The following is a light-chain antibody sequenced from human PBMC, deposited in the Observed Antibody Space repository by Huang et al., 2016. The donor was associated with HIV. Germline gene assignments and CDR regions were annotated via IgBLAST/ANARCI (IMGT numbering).Light chain of an antibody. J-gene: IGKJ4*01. CDR3: QQYYSPLT. Sequence: DIVMTQSPDSLAVSLGDRATINCKSSQSVLYSSNNKNYLAWYQQKPGQPPKLLIYLAATRESGVPDRFSGGGSGTNFTLTINSVQAEDVAIYYCQQYYSPLTFGGGTRVEIK. V-gene: IGKV4-1*01. CDR1: QSVLYSSNNKNY. CDR2: LAA.